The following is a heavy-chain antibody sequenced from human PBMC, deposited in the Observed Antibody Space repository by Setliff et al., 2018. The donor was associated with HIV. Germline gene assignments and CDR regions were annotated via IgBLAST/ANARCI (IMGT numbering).Heavy chain of an antibody. Sequence: SETLSLTCAVYGGSFSDYSWSWIRQPPGKGLEWIGEITYSGRTNYNPSLESRVTTSVDTSKKQFSLRLTSVTAADTAVYYCARGVRDNSGWSSYYLDYWGQGTLVTVSS. CDR2: ITYSGRT. J-gene: IGHJ4*02. CDR3: ARGVRDNSGWSSYYLDY. D-gene: IGHD6-19*01. CDR1: GGSFSDYS. V-gene: IGHV4-34*01.